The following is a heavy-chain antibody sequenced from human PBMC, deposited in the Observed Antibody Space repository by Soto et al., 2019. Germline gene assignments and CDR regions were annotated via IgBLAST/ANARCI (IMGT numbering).Heavy chain of an antibody. CDR1: GGSISSSSYY. V-gene: IGHV4-39*01. CDR2: IYYSGST. Sequence: QLQLQESGPGLVKPSETLSLTCTVSGGSISSSSYYWGWIRQPPGKGLEWIGSIYYSGSTYYDPSLRSRVTISVDTSKYQFSLKLSSVTAADTAVYYCARTRAVWFDPWGQGTLVTVSS. CDR3: ARTRAVWFDP. J-gene: IGHJ5*02. D-gene: IGHD6-19*01.